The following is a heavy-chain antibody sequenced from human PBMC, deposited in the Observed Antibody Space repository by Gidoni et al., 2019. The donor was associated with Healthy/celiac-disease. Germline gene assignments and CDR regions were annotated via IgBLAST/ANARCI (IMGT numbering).Heavy chain of an antibody. CDR1: GGSISSGGYS. CDR2: IYHSGST. J-gene: IGHJ6*02. V-gene: IGHV4-30-2*01. CDR3: ARAMGYYYYGMDV. Sequence: QLQLQESGSGLVKPSPTLSLTCAVSGGSISSGGYSWSWIRQPPGKGLEWIGYIYHSGSTYYNPSLKSRVTISVDRSKNQFSLKLSSVTAADTAVYYCARAMGYYYYGMDVWGQGTTVTVSS.